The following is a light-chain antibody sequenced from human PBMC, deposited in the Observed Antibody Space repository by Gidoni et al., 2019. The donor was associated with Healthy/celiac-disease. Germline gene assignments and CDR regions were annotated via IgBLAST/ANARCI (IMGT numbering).Light chain of an antibody. CDR2: DAS. V-gene: IGKV3-11*01. CDR1: QSVSIY. Sequence: DIVFTHSPSTLSLSPGERATLSCRASQSVSIYLAWYQQKPGQAPRLLIYDASNRATGIPARFSGSGSGTDFTLTISSLEPEDFAVEYCQQSSNWPPTFGGGTKVEIK. CDR3: QQSSNWPPT. J-gene: IGKJ4*02.